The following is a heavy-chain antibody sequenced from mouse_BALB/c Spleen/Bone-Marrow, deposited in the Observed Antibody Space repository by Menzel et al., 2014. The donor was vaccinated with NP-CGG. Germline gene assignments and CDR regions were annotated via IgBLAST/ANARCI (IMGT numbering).Heavy chain of an antibody. CDR2: IDPANGNT. CDR3: ARAGRGRYFDV. Sequence: EVQLQQSGAELVKPGASVKLPCTASGFNIKDTYMHWVKQRPEQGLEWIGRIDPANGNTKYDPKFQGKATMTADTSSNTAYLQLSSLTSEDTAVYYCARAGRGRYFDVWGAGTTVTVSS. D-gene: IGHD4-1*01. J-gene: IGHJ1*01. V-gene: IGHV14-3*02. CDR1: GFNIKDTY.